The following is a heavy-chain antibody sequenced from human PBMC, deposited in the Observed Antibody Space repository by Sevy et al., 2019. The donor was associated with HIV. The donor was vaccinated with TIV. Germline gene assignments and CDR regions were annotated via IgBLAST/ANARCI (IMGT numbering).Heavy chain of an antibody. CDR2: IKSKTDGGTT. CDR3: TTDSINRGLSALLDY. J-gene: IGHJ4*02. CDR1: GFTFSNAW. V-gene: IGHV3-15*01. D-gene: IGHD3-10*01. Sequence: GGSLRLSCAASGFTFSNAWMSWVHQAPGKELEWVGRIKSKTDGGTTDYAAPVKGRFTISRDDSKNTLYLQMNSLKTVDTAIYYCTTDSINRGLSALLDYWGQGTLVTVSS.